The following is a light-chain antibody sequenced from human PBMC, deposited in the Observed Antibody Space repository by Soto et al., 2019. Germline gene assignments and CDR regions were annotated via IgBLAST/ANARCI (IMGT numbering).Light chain of an antibody. CDR3: SSYTSSSTLYV. CDR1: SSDVGGYTY. J-gene: IGLJ1*01. CDR2: EVN. V-gene: IGLV2-14*01. Sequence: QSVLTQPASVSGSPRQSITISCTGASSDVGGYTYVSWYQQHPDKAPKLIIYEVNNRPSGVSHRFSGSKSGNTASLTISGLQAEDEADYYCSSYTSSSTLYVFGTGTKVTVL.